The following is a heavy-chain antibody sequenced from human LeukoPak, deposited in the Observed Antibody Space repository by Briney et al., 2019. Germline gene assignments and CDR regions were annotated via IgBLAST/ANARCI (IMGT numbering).Heavy chain of an antibody. CDR1: GYTFAGYY. J-gene: IGHJ4*02. V-gene: IGHV1-2*02. Sequence: ASVKVSCKASGYTFAGYYIHWVRQAPGQGLEWMGWINPNTGDTNYAQKFQDRVTMTRDTSITTAHMELSRLTSDDTAVYYCARTVSRAVAGPFDYWGQGTLVTVSS. D-gene: IGHD6-19*01. CDR2: INPNTGDT. CDR3: ARTVSRAVAGPFDY.